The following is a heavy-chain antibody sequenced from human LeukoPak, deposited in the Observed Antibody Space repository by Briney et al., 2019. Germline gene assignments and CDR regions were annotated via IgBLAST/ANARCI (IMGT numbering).Heavy chain of an antibody. J-gene: IGHJ4*02. V-gene: IGHV3-53*01. CDR1: GFTVSSNY. CDR3: ARGYGSGAGYFDY. CDR2: ISGDGST. D-gene: IGHD3-10*01. Sequence: GGSLTLSCAASGFTVSSNYISWVRQPPGKGLEWVSVISGDGSTYYYTDSVKGRFTISRDNSKNTLFLQMNSLRAEDTDVYYCARGYGSGAGYFDYWGQGTLVTVSS.